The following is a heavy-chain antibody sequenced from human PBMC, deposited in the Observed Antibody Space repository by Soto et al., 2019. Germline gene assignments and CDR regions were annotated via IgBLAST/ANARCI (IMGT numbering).Heavy chain of an antibody. V-gene: IGHV3-33*01. CDR3: VRGPWLVGDVTSFDY. Sequence: GGSLRLSCAASGFTFSTYGMHWVRQAPGKGLKWVALIWNHGREDSYSDSVKGRFTISRDNSKNTLWLQMNSLRADDTAFFYCVRGPWLVGDVTSFDYWGQGSLVTVSS. CDR2: IWNHGRED. CDR1: GFTFSTYG. D-gene: IGHD6-19*01. J-gene: IGHJ4*02.